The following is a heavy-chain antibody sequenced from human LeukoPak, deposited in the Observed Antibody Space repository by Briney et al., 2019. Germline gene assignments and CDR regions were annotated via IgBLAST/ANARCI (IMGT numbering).Heavy chain of an antibody. CDR3: AKAPVTTCSGAYCYPFDY. V-gene: IGHV3-23*01. CDR1: GGSISSSN. J-gene: IGHJ4*02. CDR2: ISVSGNT. D-gene: IGHD2-15*01. Sequence: ETLSLTCAVSGGSISSSNWWSWVRQGPGKGLEWVSAISVSGNTYHADSVKGRFTISRDSSKNTLYLQMNSLRAEDAAVYYCAKAPVTTCSGAYCYPFDYWGQGTLVTVSS.